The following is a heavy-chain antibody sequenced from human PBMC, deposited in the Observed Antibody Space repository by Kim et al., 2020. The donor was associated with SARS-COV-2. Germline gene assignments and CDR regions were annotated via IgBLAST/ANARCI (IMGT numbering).Heavy chain of an antibody. V-gene: IGHV3-30-3*01. CDR2: IGYDGNNK. D-gene: IGHD1-26*01. CDR3: AREGPQAMLGATFDY. CDR1: GFTLGTYV. J-gene: IGHJ4*02. Sequence: LSLTCAASGFTLGTYVIHWVRQAPGKGPEWLAVIGYDGNNKFYADSVKGRFTISGDSSRTTLYLQMNSLGPEDTAVYYCAREGPQAMLGATFDYWGQETLVTVSS.